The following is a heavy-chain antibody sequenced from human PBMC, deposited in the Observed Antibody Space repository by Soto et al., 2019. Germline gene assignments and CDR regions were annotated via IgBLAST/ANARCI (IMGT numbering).Heavy chain of an antibody. D-gene: IGHD4-4*01. CDR2: IIPIFGTA. J-gene: IGHJ4*02. Sequence: QVQLVQPGAEVKKPGSSVKVSCKASGGTFSSYAISWVRQAPGQWLEWMGGIIPIFGTANYAQKCQGRVTITAEESTSTAYMELSSLRSEETAVYYCARRGLYRKKGFDYWGQGTLVTVSS. V-gene: IGHV1-69*01. CDR1: GGTFSSYA. CDR3: ARRGLYRKKGFDY.